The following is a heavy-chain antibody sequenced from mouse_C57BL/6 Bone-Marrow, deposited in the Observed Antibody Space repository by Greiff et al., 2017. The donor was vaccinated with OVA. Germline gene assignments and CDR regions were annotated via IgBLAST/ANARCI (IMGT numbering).Heavy chain of an antibody. CDR3: ARPNWFPYYAMDY. CDR1: GYTFTSYW. J-gene: IGHJ4*01. CDR2: IHPNSGST. D-gene: IGHD4-1*01. V-gene: IGHV1-64*01. Sequence: VQLQQPGAELVKPGASVKLSCKASGYTFTSYWMHWVKQRPGQGLEWIGMIHPNSGSTNYNEKFKSKATLTVDKSSSTAYMQLSSLTSEDSAVYYCARPNWFPYYAMDYWGQGTSVTVSS.